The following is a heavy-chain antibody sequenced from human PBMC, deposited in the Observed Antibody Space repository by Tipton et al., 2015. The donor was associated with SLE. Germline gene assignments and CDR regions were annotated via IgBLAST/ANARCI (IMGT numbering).Heavy chain of an antibody. D-gene: IGHD3-3*01. Sequence: TLSLTCTVSGGSISSSSYYWGWIRQPPGKGLEWIGEINHSGSTNYNPSLKSRVTISVDTSKNQFSLKLSSVTAADTAVYYCASRRITIFGVAPAAFDIWGQGTMVTVSS. J-gene: IGHJ3*02. CDR1: GGSISSSSYY. V-gene: IGHV4-39*07. CDR3: ASRRITIFGVAPAAFDI. CDR2: INHSGST.